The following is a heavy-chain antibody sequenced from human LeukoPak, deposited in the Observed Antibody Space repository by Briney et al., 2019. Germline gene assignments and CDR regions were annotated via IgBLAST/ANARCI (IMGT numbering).Heavy chain of an antibody. CDR2: INHSGST. V-gene: IGHV4-34*01. Sequence: SQTLSLACAVYGGSFSGYYWSWIRQPPGKGLEWIGEINHSGSTNYNPSLKSRVTISIDTSKNQFSLKLSSVTAADTAVYYCARDLSSSRTNDAFVIWGQGTMVTVSS. J-gene: IGHJ3*02. CDR3: ARDLSSSRTNDAFVI. D-gene: IGHD6-13*01. CDR1: GGSFSGYY.